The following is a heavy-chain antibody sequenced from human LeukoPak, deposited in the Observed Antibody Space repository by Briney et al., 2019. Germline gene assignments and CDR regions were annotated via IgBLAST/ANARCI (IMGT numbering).Heavy chain of an antibody. Sequence: GASVKVSCKASGYTFTGYYMHWVRQAPGQGLEWMGWINPNSGGTNYAQKFQGWVTMTRDTSISTAYMELSRLRSDDTAVYYCARVYSSSHDAFDIWGQGTMVTVSS. V-gene: IGHV1-2*04. CDR1: GYTFTGYY. CDR2: INPNSGGT. J-gene: IGHJ3*02. CDR3: ARVYSSSHDAFDI. D-gene: IGHD6-13*01.